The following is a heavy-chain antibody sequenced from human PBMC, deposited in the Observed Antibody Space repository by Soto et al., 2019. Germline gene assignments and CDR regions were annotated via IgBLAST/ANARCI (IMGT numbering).Heavy chain of an antibody. V-gene: IGHV3-30-3*01. CDR2: ISYDGSNK. Sequence: GGSLRLSCAASGFTFSSYAMHWVRQAPGKGLEWVAVISYDGSNKYYADSVKGRFTISRDNSKNTLYLQMNSLRAEDTAVYYRARDGEGGYFDYWGQGTLVTVSS. D-gene: IGHD3-16*01. CDR1: GFTFSSYA. CDR3: ARDGEGGYFDY. J-gene: IGHJ4*02.